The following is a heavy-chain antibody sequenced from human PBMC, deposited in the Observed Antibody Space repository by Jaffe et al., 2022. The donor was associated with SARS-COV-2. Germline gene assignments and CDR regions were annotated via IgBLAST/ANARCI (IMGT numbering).Heavy chain of an antibody. D-gene: IGHD2-15*01. J-gene: IGHJ3*02. Sequence: QVQLVQSGAEVKKPGSSVKVSCKASGGTFSSYAISWVRQAPGQGLEWMGGIIPIFGTANYAQKFQGRVTITADESTSTAYMELSSLRSEDTAVYYCASFRRVVVAAISWDAFDIWGQGTMVTVSS. CDR1: GGTFSSYA. CDR3: ASFRRVVVAAISWDAFDI. CDR2: IIPIFGTA. V-gene: IGHV1-69*01.